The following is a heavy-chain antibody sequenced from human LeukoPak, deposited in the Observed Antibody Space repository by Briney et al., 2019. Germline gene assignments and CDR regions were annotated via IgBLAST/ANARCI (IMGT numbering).Heavy chain of an antibody. CDR2: IYYSGGT. J-gene: IGHJ4*02. CDR1: GGSISSSNYY. CDR3: FSRFLEWLHVN. D-gene: IGHD3-3*01. Sequence: KPSETLSLTCTVSGGSISSSNYYWGWIRQPPGKGLEWIGTIYYSGGTYYNPSLKSRVTISVDASKNQFSLKLASVTAADTAVYFCFSRFLEWLHVNWGQGTLVTVSS. V-gene: IGHV4-39*01.